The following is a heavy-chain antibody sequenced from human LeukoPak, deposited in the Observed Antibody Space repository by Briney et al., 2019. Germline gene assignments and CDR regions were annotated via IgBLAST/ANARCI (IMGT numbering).Heavy chain of an antibody. V-gene: IGHV3-33*01. Sequence: GGSLRLSCAASGFTFSSYGMHWVRQAPGKGLEWVAVIWYGGSNKYYADSVKGRFTISRDNSKNTLYLQMNSLRAEDTAVYYCAREVVGATFYFDYWGQGTLVTVSS. CDR2: IWYGGSNK. CDR3: AREVVGATFYFDY. J-gene: IGHJ4*02. D-gene: IGHD1-26*01. CDR1: GFTFSSYG.